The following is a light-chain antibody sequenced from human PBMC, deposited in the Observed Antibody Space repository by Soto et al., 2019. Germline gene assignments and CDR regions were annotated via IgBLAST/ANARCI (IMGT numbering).Light chain of an antibody. V-gene: IGLV2-14*01. CDR1: SSDVGGYNY. CDR2: DGS. CDR3: SSYTSSSSI. Sequence: QSALTQPASVSGSPGPSITISCTGTSSDVGGYNYVSWYQQHPGKAPKLMIYDGSDRPSGVSNLFSGSKSGNTASLIISGLQAEDEADYYCSSYTSSSSIFGGGTKLTVL. J-gene: IGLJ2*01.